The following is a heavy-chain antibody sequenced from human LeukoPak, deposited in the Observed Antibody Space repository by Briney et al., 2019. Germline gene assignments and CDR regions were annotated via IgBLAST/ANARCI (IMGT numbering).Heavy chain of an antibody. D-gene: IGHD3-9*01. CDR3: ASLNYDILTGYYTGWFDP. CDR1: GGSFSGYY. Sequence: SETLSLTCAVYGGSFSGYYWSWIRQPPGKGLEWIGEINHSGSTNYNPSLKSQVTISVDTSKNQFSLKLSSVTAADTAVYYCASLNYDILTGYYTGWFDPWGQGTLVTVSS. CDR2: INHSGST. J-gene: IGHJ5*02. V-gene: IGHV4-34*01.